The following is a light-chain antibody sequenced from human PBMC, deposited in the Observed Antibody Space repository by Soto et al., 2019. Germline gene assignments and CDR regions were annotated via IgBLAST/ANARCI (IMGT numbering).Light chain of an antibody. CDR3: QQYNTYSPERT. V-gene: IGKV1-5*01. Sequence: DIQMTQPPSTLCALVVDRLTMTFRSSQIIGRWLAWYQQKPGKAPKLLIYDASSLESGVPSRFSGSGSGTEFTLTISSLQPDDFATYYCQQYNTYSPERTFGQGTKVDIK. J-gene: IGKJ1*01. CDR1: QIIGRW. CDR2: DAS.